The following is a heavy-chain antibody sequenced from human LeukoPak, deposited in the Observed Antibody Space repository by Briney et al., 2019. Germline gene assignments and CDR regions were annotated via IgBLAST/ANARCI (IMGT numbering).Heavy chain of an antibody. Sequence: PSETLSLTCPLYGGSTSSGCYSWSWILQPPGKGLEWIGYLYHSGSTYYNPSLKSRVTISVDRSKNQFSLKLSSVTAADTAVYYCARNIGGNSKYNWFDPWGQGTLVTVSS. CDR2: LYHSGST. CDR1: GGSTSSGCYS. V-gene: IGHV4-30-2*01. CDR3: ARNIGGNSKYNWFDP. D-gene: IGHD4-23*01. J-gene: IGHJ5*02.